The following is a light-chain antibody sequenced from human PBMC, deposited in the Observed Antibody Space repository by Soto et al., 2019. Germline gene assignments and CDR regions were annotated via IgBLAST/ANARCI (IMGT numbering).Light chain of an antibody. CDR2: SNN. V-gene: IGLV1-47*02. Sequence: QLVLTQPPSASGTPGQRVTISCSGSTSNIGSNYVYWYQQLPGTAPKLLIYSNNQRPSGVPDRFSGSKSGTSASLAISGLRSEDEGDYYCAAWDDSLSGSYVFGTGPKLTVL. J-gene: IGLJ1*01. CDR3: AAWDDSLSGSYV. CDR1: TSNIGSNY.